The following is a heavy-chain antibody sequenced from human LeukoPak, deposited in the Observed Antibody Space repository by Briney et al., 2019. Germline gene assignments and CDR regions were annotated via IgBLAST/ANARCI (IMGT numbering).Heavy chain of an antibody. D-gene: IGHD3-22*01. CDR3: ARVRGYYDSSGPRDY. J-gene: IGHJ4*02. CDR1: GYTFTDYY. CDR2: INPNSGGT. V-gene: IGHV1-2*02. Sequence: ASVKVSCKTPGYTFTDYYIHWVRQAPGQGLEWMGWINPNSGGTYYAQKLQGRVTMTTDTSTSTAYMELRSLRSDDTAVYYCARVRGYYDSSGPRDYWGQGTLVTVSS.